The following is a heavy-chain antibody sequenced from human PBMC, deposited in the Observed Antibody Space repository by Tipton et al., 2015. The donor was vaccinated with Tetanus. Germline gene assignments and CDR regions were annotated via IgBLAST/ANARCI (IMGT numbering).Heavy chain of an antibody. CDR1: GFTFSSYS. Sequence: SLRLSCAASGFTFSSYSMSWVRQAPGKGLEWVANIKQDGSEKYYVDSVKGRSTISRDNAKNSLYLQMNSLRAEDTAVYYCARDPRYYDSSGYYYYYYGMDVWGQGTTVTVSS. V-gene: IGHV3-7*01. CDR2: IKQDGSEK. J-gene: IGHJ6*02. CDR3: ARDPRYYDSSGYYYYYYGMDV. D-gene: IGHD3-22*01.